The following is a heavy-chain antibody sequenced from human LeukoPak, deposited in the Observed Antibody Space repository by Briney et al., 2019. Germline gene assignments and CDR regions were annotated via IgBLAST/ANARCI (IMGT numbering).Heavy chain of an antibody. CDR3: ARDRRGWYIFDY. CDR2: INAGNGNT. V-gene: IGHV1-3*01. Sequence: ASVKVSCKASGYTFTSYYMRWVRQAPGQRLEWMGWINAGNGNTEYSQKFQGRVTITRDTSASTAYMELSSLRSEDTAVYYCARDRRGWYIFDYWGQGTLVTVSS. CDR1: GYTFTSYY. D-gene: IGHD6-19*01. J-gene: IGHJ4*02.